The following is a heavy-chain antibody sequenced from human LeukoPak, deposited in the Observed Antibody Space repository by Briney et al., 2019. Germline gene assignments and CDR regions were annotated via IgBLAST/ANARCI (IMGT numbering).Heavy chain of an antibody. D-gene: IGHD5-18*01. Sequence: GESLKISCKGSGYSFTSYWIGWVRQMPGKGLEWMGIIYPGDSDTRYSPSFQGQVTISADKSISTAYLQWSSLRSEDTAVYYCARGGTAMDLRDWFDPWGQGTLVTVSS. J-gene: IGHJ5*02. CDR2: IYPGDSDT. CDR1: GYSFTSYW. V-gene: IGHV5-51*01. CDR3: ARGGTAMDLRDWFDP.